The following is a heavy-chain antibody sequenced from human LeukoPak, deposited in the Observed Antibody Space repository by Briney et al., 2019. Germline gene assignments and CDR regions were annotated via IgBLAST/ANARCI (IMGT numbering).Heavy chain of an antibody. V-gene: IGHV1-46*01. J-gene: IGHJ4*02. CDR1: GYTFTSYY. Sequence: ASVKVSCKASGYTFTSYYMHWVRQAPGQGLEWMRIINPSGGSTSYAQKFQGRVTMTRDTSTSTVYMELSSLRSEDTAVYYCARDLWISSKIGYYFLVGYWGQGTLVTVSS. CDR3: ARDLWISSKIGYYFLVGY. D-gene: IGHD3-22*01. CDR2: INPSGGST.